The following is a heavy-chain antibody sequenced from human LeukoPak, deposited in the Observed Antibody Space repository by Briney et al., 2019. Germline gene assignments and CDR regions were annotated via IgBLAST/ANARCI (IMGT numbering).Heavy chain of an antibody. CDR1: GLNFGDDYA. CDR2: IRREAYGGTP. CDR3: TTSKRGYTYGHDY. D-gene: IGHD5-18*01. Sequence: GGSLRLSCTTSGLNFGDDYAMSWVRQAPGKGLEWVGFIRREAYGGTPEYAASVRGRFTISSDESKSIAYLQMSSLKTEDTAVYYCTTSKRGYTYGHDYWGQGTLVTVSS. J-gene: IGHJ4*02. V-gene: IGHV3-49*04.